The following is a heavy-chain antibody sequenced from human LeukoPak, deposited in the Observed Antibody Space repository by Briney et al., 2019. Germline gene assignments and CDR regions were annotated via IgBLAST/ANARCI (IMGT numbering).Heavy chain of an antibody. CDR1: GYTFTSYY. CDR2: INPSGGST. V-gene: IGHV1-46*01. Sequence: GASVKVSCKASGYTFTSYYMHWVRQAPGQGLEWMGIINPSGGSTSYAQKFQGRVTMTRDTSTSTVYMELSSLRSEDTAVYYCARQSIAVAGPPHWFDYWGQGTLVTVSS. CDR3: ARQSIAVAGPPHWFDY. J-gene: IGHJ4*02. D-gene: IGHD6-19*01.